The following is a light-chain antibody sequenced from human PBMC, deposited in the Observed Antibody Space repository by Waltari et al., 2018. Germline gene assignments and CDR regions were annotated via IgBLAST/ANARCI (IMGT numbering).Light chain of an antibody. J-gene: IGKJ4*01. CDR2: GAS. V-gene: IGKV3-20*01. CDR1: QTVRTTY. Sequence: EIVLTQSPGTLSLSPGERATLSCRASQTVRTTYLAWYQQKPGQAPTLAIYGASSRAAGIPDRFSGSGSGTDFSLTISSLEPEDFAVYYCQQYDISPLTFGGGTKVEIK. CDR3: QQYDISPLT.